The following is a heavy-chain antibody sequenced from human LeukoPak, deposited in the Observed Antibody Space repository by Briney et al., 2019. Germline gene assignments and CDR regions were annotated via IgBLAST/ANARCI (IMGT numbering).Heavy chain of an antibody. CDR2: SRRDGRET. Sequence: GGSLRFSCAASGFTLSDTRMSWVRQVPGKGLEWVAASRRDGRETYYEDSVKGRFTISRDNVQNLLYLQMNSLRVEDTAMYYCARETYYVWGTYRSFDYWGQGALVTVSS. CDR1: GFTLSDTR. V-gene: IGHV3-7*01. J-gene: IGHJ4*02. CDR3: ARETYYVWGTYRSFDY. D-gene: IGHD3-16*02.